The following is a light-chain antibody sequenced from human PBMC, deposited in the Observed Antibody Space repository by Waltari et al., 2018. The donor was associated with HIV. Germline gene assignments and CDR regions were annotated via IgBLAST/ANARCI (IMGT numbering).Light chain of an antibody. CDR3: SSYTDTATLV. CDR2: DVA. CDR1: RSDIRASNS. J-gene: IGLJ1*01. V-gene: IGLV2-14*03. Sequence: QSALTQPASVSGSPGQSITISCSGTRSDIRASNSFAWYQQNPGRPPKLVIYDVANRPSGLSSRFSVSKSANTASLTISGLQPDDEADYYCSSYTDTATLVFGTGTKVTVL.